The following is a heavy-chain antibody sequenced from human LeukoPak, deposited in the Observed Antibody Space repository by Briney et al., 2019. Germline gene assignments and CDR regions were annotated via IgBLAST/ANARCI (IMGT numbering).Heavy chain of an antibody. Sequence: SVKVSCKASGGTFSSYAISWVRQAPGQGLEWMGGIIPIFGTANYAQKFQGRVTITTDESTSTAYMELSSLRSKDTAVYYCARDPGALGYCSSTSCPRFDYWGQGTLVTVSS. CDR1: GGTFSSYA. V-gene: IGHV1-69*05. D-gene: IGHD2-2*01. J-gene: IGHJ4*02. CDR2: IIPIFGTA. CDR3: ARDPGALGYCSSTSCPRFDY.